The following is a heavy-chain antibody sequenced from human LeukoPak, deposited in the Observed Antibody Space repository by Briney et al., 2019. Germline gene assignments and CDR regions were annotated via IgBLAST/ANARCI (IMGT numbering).Heavy chain of an antibody. CDR3: AKAFLVAYHWFDP. D-gene: IGHD3-3*01. Sequence: GXXLRLSCAASGFTFSSYGMHWVRQAPGKGLEWVAFIRYDGSNKYYADSVKGRFTISRDNSKNTPYLQMNSLRAEDTAVYYCAKAFLVAYHWFDPWGQGTLVTVSS. V-gene: IGHV3-30*02. CDR2: IRYDGSNK. J-gene: IGHJ5*02. CDR1: GFTFSSYG.